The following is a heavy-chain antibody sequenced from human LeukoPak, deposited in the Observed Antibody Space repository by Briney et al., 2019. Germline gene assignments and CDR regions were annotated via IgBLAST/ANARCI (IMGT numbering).Heavy chain of an antibody. CDR3: AKDLRTSSWYYFDY. J-gene: IGHJ4*02. CDR1: GFTFSTYA. D-gene: IGHD6-13*01. Sequence: GGSLRLSCAASGFTFSTYAMSWVRQAPGKGLEWVSAISGSGGISGSGGSTYYADSVKGRFTISRDNSKNTLYLQMNSLRAEDTALCYCAKDLRTSSWYYFDYWGQGTLVTVSS. CDR2: ISGSGGISGSGGST. V-gene: IGHV3-23*01.